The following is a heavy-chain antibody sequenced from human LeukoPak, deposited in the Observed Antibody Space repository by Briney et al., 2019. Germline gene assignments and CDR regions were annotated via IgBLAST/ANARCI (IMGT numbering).Heavy chain of an antibody. J-gene: IGHJ4*02. V-gene: IGHV3-66*01. Sequence: GGSLRLSCAASGFTVSDNYMTWVRQAPGKGLEWVSVIYSGGNTYYADSVKGRFIISRDNSKNTQNLQMNSLRAEDTAVYYCARGGILTGYFLDFWGQGTLVTVS. CDR2: IYSGGNT. CDR1: GFTVSDNY. D-gene: IGHD3-9*01. CDR3: ARGGILTGYFLDF.